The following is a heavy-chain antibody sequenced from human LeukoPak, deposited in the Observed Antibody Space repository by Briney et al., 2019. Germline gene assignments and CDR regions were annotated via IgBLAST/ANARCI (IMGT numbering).Heavy chain of an antibody. D-gene: IGHD6-19*01. CDR1: GFTFSSYS. J-gene: IGHJ4*02. Sequence: GGSLRLSCATSGFTFSSYSMNWVRQAPGKGLEWVSSISSSSSYIYYADSVKGRFTISRDNAKNSLYLQMNSLRAEDTAVYYCARDRDSSGWIDYWGQGTLVTVSS. CDR2: ISSSSSYI. CDR3: ARDRDSSGWIDY. V-gene: IGHV3-21*01.